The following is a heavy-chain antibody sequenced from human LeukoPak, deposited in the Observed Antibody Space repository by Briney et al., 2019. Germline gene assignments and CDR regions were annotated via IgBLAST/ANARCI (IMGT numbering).Heavy chain of an antibody. J-gene: IGHJ4*02. Sequence: GGSLXLSCAASGFTFSNYWMSWVRQAPGKGLEWVANIKQDGSDKNYVDSVKGRFTISRDNAKNSVFLQMNSLRAEDTAVYYXAXDPXLPGATGGADYWGQGTLVTVSS. CDR1: GFTFSNYW. CDR3: AXDPXLPGATGGADY. D-gene: IGHD1-26*01. V-gene: IGHV3-7*01. CDR2: IKQDGSDK.